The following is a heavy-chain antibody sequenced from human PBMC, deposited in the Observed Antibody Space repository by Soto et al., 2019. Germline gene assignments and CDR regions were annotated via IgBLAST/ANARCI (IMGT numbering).Heavy chain of an antibody. Sequence: HPGGSLRLSCAASGFTFSSYGMHWVRQAPGKGLEWVAVISYDGSNKYYADSVKGRFTISRDNSKSTLYLQMNSLRAEDTAVYYCAKDQDPYYYYGMDVWGQGTTVTVSS. CDR3: AKDQDPYYYYGMDV. CDR2: ISYDGSNK. V-gene: IGHV3-30*18. J-gene: IGHJ6*02. CDR1: GFTFSSYG.